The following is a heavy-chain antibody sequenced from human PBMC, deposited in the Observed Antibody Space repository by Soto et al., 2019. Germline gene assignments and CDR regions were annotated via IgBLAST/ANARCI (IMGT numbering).Heavy chain of an antibody. D-gene: IGHD6-19*01. Sequence: SETLSLTCTVSSGSISSSSYYWGWIRQPPGKGLEWIGSIYYSGSTYYNPSLKSRVTISVDTSKNQFSLKLSSVTAADTAVYYCARLVAVAGVSFDPWGQGTLVTVSS. J-gene: IGHJ5*02. V-gene: IGHV4-39*01. CDR3: ARLVAVAGVSFDP. CDR2: IYYSGST. CDR1: SGSISSSSYY.